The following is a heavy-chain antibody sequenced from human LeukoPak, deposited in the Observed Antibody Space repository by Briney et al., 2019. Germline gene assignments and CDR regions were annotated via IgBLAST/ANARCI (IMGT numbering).Heavy chain of an antibody. CDR2: IYYSGIT. D-gene: IGHD3-22*01. CDR1: GGSISSYY. V-gene: IGHV4-59*01. J-gene: IGHJ5*02. Sequence: SETLSLTCTVSGGSISSYYWSWIRQPPGKGLEWIGYIYYSGITNYNPSLKSRVTISVDTSKNQFSLKLSSVTAADTAVYYCARETIIVGRAEFGPWGQGTLVTVSS. CDR3: ARETIIVGRAEFGP.